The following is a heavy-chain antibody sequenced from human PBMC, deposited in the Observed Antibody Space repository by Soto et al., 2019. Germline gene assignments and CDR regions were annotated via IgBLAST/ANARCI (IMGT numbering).Heavy chain of an antibody. D-gene: IGHD3-16*02. CDR3: ARVWGSYQAPSGGAGFDP. CDR2: ISTYSGDP. CDR1: GYSFTSKA. Sequence: ASVKVSCKTSGYSFTSKAFTRVQQAPGQGLEWMGWISTYSGDPNYAQKFQGRVTMTTDTSTNTAYMELRNLRSDDTAVYYCARVWGSYQAPSGGAGFDPWGQGTLVTVSS. V-gene: IGHV1-18*01. J-gene: IGHJ5*02.